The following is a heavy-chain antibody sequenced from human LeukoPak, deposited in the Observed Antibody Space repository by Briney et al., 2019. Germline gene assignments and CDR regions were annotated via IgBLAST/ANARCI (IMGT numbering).Heavy chain of an antibody. Sequence: PGGSLRLSCAASGFTFDDYAMHWVRQAPGKGLEWVSLISGDGGSTYYADSVKGRFTISRDNSKNSLYLQMNSLRTEDTALYYCAKASDILTGYYYYGMDVWGQGTTVTVSS. CDR3: AKASDILTGYYYYGMDV. D-gene: IGHD3-9*01. CDR1: GFTFDDYA. V-gene: IGHV3-43*02. J-gene: IGHJ6*02. CDR2: ISGDGGST.